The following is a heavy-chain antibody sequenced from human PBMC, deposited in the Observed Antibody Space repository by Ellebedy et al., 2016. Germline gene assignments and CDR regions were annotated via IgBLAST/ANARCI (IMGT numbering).Heavy chain of an antibody. CDR2: INHSGST. D-gene: IGHD4-17*01. Sequence: SETLSLXXAVYGCSFSGYYWSWIRQPPGKGLEWIGEINHSGSTNYNPSLKSRVTISVDTSKNQFSLKLSSVTAADTAVYYCANYGDSPFHWGQGTLVTVSS. CDR1: GCSFSGYY. CDR3: ANYGDSPFH. V-gene: IGHV4-34*01. J-gene: IGHJ4*02.